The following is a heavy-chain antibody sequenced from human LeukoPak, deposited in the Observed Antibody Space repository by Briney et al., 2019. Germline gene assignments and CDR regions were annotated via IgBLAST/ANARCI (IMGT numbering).Heavy chain of an antibody. V-gene: IGHV1-18*01. CDR1: GYTFTSFG. CDR2: ISAYNGNT. CDR3: VRDHGVAAAGTVSPFDC. Sequence: ASVKVSCKASGYTFTSFGISWVRQAPGQGLEWMGWISAYNGNTNYAQKVQGRVTMTTDTSTSTAYMDLGSLRSDDTAVYYCVRDHGVAAAGTVSPFDCWGQGTPVTVSP. J-gene: IGHJ4*02. D-gene: IGHD6-13*01.